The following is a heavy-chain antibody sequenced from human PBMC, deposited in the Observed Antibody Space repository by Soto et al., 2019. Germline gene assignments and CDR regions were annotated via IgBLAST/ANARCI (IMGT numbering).Heavy chain of an antibody. J-gene: IGHJ6*02. CDR3: ARSQGSSTSLEIYYYYYYGMDV. V-gene: IGHV1-69*01. CDR2: IIPISDTT. CDR1: RGTFSSYA. D-gene: IGHD2-2*01. Sequence: QVQLVQSGAEVKKPGSSVKVSCKASRGTFSSYAISWVRQAPGQGLEWMGGIIPISDTTNYAQKFQGRVTITADESTSTAYMELSSLRSEDTAVYYCARSQGSSTSLEIYYYYYYGMDVWGQGTTLTVSS.